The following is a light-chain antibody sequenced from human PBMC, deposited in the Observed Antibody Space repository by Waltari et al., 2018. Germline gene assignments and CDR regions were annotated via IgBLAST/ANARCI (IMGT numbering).Light chain of an antibody. CDR1: QSISSY. CDR3: QQSYSIPYT. Sequence: DIVMTQSPSSLSASVGDSVTITCRASQSISSYLNWYQLKPGQAPKLLIFAASTLQSGVPSRFSGSGSGTDFTLTINCLQPADFATYHCQQSYSIPYTFGQGTKLEIK. V-gene: IGKV1-39*01. J-gene: IGKJ2*01. CDR2: AAS.